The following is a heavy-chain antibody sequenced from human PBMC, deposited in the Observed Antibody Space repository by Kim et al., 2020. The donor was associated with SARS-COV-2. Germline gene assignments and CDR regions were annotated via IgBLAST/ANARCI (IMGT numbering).Heavy chain of an antibody. D-gene: IGHD6-13*01. CDR3: ARDQEQLDL. J-gene: IGHJ4*02. CDR2: DN. V-gene: IGHV3-7*01. Sequence: DNHYANSVKSRFTNSRDNAKNAVYLQKNGLRAEDTAVYYCARDQEQLDLWGQGTLVAVSS.